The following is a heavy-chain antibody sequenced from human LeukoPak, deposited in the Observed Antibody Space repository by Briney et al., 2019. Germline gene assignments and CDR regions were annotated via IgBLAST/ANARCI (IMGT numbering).Heavy chain of an antibody. CDR3: AKDRYGDYEAPFHYYMDA. CDR1: GYTFSGFY. D-gene: IGHD5-12*01. J-gene: IGHJ6*03. Sequence: ASVKVSCTASGYTFSGFYIHWVRQAPGQGLEWMGWINPNSGVTNYAQKLQGRVTITRDTSIDTAYMQLSRLRSDDTAVYYCAKDRYGDYEAPFHYYMDAWGRGTTVTVSS. V-gene: IGHV1-2*02. CDR2: INPNSGVT.